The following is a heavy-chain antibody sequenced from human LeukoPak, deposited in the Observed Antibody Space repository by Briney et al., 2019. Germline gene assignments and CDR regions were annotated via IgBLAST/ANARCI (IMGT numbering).Heavy chain of an antibody. CDR1: GYTFTSYY. V-gene: IGHV1-46*01. D-gene: IGHD4-23*01. Sequence: ASVKVSCKASGYTFTSYYMHWVRQAPGQGLEWMGIINPSGGSTSYAQKFQGRVTMTRDTSTSTVYMELSSLRSEDTAVYYCARDMGDYGGNICGMDVWGQGTTVTVSS. CDR2: INPSGGST. J-gene: IGHJ6*02. CDR3: ARDMGDYGGNICGMDV.